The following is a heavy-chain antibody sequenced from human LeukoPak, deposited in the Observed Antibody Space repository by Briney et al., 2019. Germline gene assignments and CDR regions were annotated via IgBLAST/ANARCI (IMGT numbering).Heavy chain of an antibody. CDR3: AKDIGYLKYCSGGSCWPY. V-gene: IGHV3-9*01. CDR1: RFTFHDYA. D-gene: IGHD2-15*01. J-gene: IGHJ4*02. CDR2: ISWNSGSR. Sequence: PGRSLRLSCAASRFTFHDYAMHWVRQAPGKGLEWVAGISWNSGSRGYADSVKGRFTISRDNAKNSLYLQMNSLRAEDTALYYCAKDIGYLKYCSGGSCWPYWGQGTLVTVSS.